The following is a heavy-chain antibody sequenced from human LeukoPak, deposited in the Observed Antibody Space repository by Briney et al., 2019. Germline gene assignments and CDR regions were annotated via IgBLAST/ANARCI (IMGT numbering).Heavy chain of an antibody. J-gene: IGHJ4*02. D-gene: IGHD5-18*01. Sequence: PSETLSLTCAVYGGSFSGYYGSWIRQPPGKGLEWIGEINHSGSTNYNPSLKSRVTISVDTSKNQFSLKLSSVTAADTAVYYCARASSIGYSYGKDFDYWGQGTLVTVSS. CDR2: INHSGST. CDR1: GGSFSGYY. CDR3: ARASSIGYSYGKDFDY. V-gene: IGHV4-34*01.